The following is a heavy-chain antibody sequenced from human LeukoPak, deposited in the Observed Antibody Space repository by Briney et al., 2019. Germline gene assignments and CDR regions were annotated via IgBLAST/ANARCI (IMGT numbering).Heavy chain of an antibody. CDR3: AGHHPRNTVDF. V-gene: IGHV4-59*08. CDR2: ISDIGSI. CDR1: GGSISSYH. J-gene: IGHJ4*02. Sequence: SETLSLTCTVSGGSISSYHWSWIRQPPGKGLEWIAYISDIGSINYNPSLKSRVTISLDTSKNQFSLKLSSVTAADTAVYYCAGHHPRNTVDFWGQGTLVTVSS. D-gene: IGHD2-8*02.